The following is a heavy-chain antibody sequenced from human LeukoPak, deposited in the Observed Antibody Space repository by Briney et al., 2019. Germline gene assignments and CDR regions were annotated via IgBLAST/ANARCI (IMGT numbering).Heavy chain of an antibody. CDR1: GGSISSGDYY. Sequence: SQTLSLTCTVSGGSISSGDYYWSWIRQPPGKGLEWIGYIYYSGSTYYDPSLKSRVTISVDASKNQFSLKLSSVTAADTAVYYCARGFRGVVVVPADYFDYWGQGTLVTVSS. J-gene: IGHJ4*02. CDR2: IYYSGST. CDR3: ARGFRGVVVVPADYFDY. V-gene: IGHV4-30-4*08. D-gene: IGHD2-2*01.